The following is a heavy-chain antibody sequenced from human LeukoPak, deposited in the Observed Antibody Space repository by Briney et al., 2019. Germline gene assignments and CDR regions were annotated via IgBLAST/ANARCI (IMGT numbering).Heavy chain of an antibody. Sequence: SGGSLRLSCAASGFTLSSYAMSWVRQAPGKGLEWVSAISGSGGSTYYADSVKGRFTISRDNSKNTLYLQMNSLRAEDTAVYYCAKDMEYCTNGVCYREAAAGEKIFDYWGQGTLVTVSS. CDR2: ISGSGGST. CDR1: GFTLSSYA. J-gene: IGHJ4*02. CDR3: AKDMEYCTNGVCYREAAAGEKIFDY. V-gene: IGHV3-23*01. D-gene: IGHD2-8*01.